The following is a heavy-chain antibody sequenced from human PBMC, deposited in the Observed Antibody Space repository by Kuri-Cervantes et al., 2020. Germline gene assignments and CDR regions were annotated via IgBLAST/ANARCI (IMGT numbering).Heavy chain of an antibody. CDR1: GDSVSSNSAA. Sequence: SETLSLTCAISGDSVSSNSAAWNWIRQSPSRGLEWLGRTYYRSKWYNDYAVSVKSRITINPDTSKNQFSLKLSSVTAADTAVYYCARARSRDFFGAFLDYWGQGTLVTVSS. CDR3: ARARSRDFFGAFLDY. V-gene: IGHV6-1*01. D-gene: IGHD3-3*01. J-gene: IGHJ4*02. CDR2: TYYRSKWYN.